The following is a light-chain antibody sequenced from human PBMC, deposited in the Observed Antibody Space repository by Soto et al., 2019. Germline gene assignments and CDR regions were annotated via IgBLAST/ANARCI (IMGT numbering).Light chain of an antibody. J-gene: IGLJ2*01. V-gene: IGLV2-23*03. Sequence: QSALTQPASVSGSPGQSITISCTGTSSDVGSYNLVSWYQQHPGKAPKLMIYEGSKRPSGVSNRFSGSKSGHTASLTISGLQAEDEADYYCCSYAGSSTFVVFGGGTKVTVL. CDR3: CSYAGSSTFVV. CDR1: SSDVGSYNL. CDR2: EGS.